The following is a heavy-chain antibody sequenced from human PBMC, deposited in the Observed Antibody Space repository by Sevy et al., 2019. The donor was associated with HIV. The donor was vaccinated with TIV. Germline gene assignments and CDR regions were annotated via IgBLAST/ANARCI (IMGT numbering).Heavy chain of an antibody. CDR2: ISYDGSNK. V-gene: IGHV3-30*18. CDR1: GFTFSSYG. CDR3: AKGTDTAMVTRYYYYYGMDV. J-gene: IGHJ6*02. D-gene: IGHD5-18*01. Sequence: GGSLRLSCAASGFTFSSYGMHWVRQAPGKGLEWVAVISYDGSNKYYAASVKGRFTISRDNSKNTLYLQMNSLRAEDTAVYYCAKGTDTAMVTRYYYYYGMDVWGQGSTVTVSS.